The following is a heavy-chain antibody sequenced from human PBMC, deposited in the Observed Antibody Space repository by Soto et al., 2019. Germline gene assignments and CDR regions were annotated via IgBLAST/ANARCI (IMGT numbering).Heavy chain of an antibody. J-gene: IGHJ4*02. V-gene: IGHV3-33*01. CDR2: IWYDGRRE. CDR3: ARDNDRTGHYSDFDY. CDR1: GFTFSSYG. Sequence: QVQLVESGGGVVQPGRSLRLSCAASGFTFSSYGMHWVRQAPGKGLEWVAVIWYDGRREYYADSVKGRFTISRDNPKNTVYLQMNSLRVEDTAVYFYARDNDRTGHYSDFDYWGQGTLLTVSS. D-gene: IGHD3-22*01.